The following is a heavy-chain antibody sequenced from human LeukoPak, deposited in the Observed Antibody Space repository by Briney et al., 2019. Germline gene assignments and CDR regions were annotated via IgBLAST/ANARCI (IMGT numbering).Heavy chain of an antibody. Sequence: GRSRRLAWPAAGFSLSSYAMSWVRQAQGKGLEWDSAIIGSGGSTYNADSVKGRFTISRNNSKNTLNLQMNSLRAEDTAVYYCAKMDTATSADAFDIWGQGTMVTVSS. D-gene: IGHD5-18*01. J-gene: IGHJ3*02. CDR2: IIGSGGST. CDR3: AKMDTATSADAFDI. V-gene: IGHV3-23*01. CDR1: GFSLSSYA.